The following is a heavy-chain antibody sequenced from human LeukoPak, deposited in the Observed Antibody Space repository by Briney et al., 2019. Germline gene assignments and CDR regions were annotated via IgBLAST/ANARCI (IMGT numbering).Heavy chain of an antibody. J-gene: IGHJ4*02. V-gene: IGHV3-23*01. CDR1: GFTFSSYA. CDR3: AKDDGPVIYYDSSGFDY. Sequence: GGSLRLSCAASGFTFSSYAMSWVRQAPGKGLEWVSAISGSGGSTYYADSVKGRFTISRDNSKNSLYLQMNSLRTGDTALYYCAKDDGPVIYYDSSGFDYWGQGTLVTVSS. D-gene: IGHD3-22*01. CDR2: ISGSGGST.